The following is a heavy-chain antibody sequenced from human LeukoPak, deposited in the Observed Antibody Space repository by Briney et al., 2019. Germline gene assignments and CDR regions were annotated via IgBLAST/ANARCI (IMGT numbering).Heavy chain of an antibody. J-gene: IGHJ6*03. D-gene: IGHD3-3*01. CDR2: INHSGST. V-gene: IGHV4-34*01. CDR1: GGSFSGYY. Sequence: ASETLSLTCAVYGGSFSGYYWSWIRQPPGKGLEWIGEINHSGSTNYNPSLKSRVTISVDTSKNQSSLKLSSVTAADTAVYYCARGSSYYDFWSGPRPYYYYYMDVWGKGTTVTVSS. CDR3: ARGSSYYDFWSGPRPYYYYYMDV.